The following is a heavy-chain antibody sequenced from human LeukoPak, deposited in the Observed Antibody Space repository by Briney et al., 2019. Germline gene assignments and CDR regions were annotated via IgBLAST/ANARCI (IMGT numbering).Heavy chain of an antibody. CDR2: ISYDGSNK. CDR1: GFTFSSYA. Sequence: GGSLRLSCAASGFTFSSYAMHWVRQAPGKGLEWVAVISYDGSNKYYADSVKGRFTISRDNSKNTLYLQMNSLGAEDTAVYYCARDLSDSSGPFDYWGQGTLVTVSS. J-gene: IGHJ4*02. V-gene: IGHV3-30-3*01. D-gene: IGHD3-22*01. CDR3: ARDLSDSSGPFDY.